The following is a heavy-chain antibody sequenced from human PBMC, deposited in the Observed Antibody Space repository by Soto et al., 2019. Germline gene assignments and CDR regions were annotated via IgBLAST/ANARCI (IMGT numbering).Heavy chain of an antibody. J-gene: IGHJ4*02. CDR2: IYYSGST. Sequence: PSETLSLTCTVSGGSISSSSYYWGWIRQPPGKGLEWIGSIYYSGSTYYNPSLKSRVTISVDTSKNQFSLRAEDMAVYYCARGRVEDSSGWATYFDYWGQGTLVTVSS. CDR1: GGSISSSSYY. V-gene: IGHV4-39*01. CDR3: ARGRVEDSSGWATYFDY. D-gene: IGHD6-19*01.